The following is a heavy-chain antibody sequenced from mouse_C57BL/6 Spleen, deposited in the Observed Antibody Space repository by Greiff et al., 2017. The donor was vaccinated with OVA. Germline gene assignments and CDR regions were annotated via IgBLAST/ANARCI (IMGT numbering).Heavy chain of an antibody. V-gene: IGHV5-4*03. CDR2: ISDGGSST. Sequence: DVMLVESGGGLVKPGGSLKLSCAASGFTFSSYAMSWVRQTPDKRLEWVATISDGGSSTYYPDTVKGRFTISRDNAKNNLYLQMSHLKSEDTAMYYCARGGGAYWGQGTLVTVSA. J-gene: IGHJ3*01. CDR1: GFTFSSYA. CDR3: ARGGGAY.